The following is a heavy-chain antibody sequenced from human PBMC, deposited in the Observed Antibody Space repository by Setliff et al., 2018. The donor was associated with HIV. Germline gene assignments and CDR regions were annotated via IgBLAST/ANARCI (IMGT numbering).Heavy chain of an antibody. CDR1: GGSISSYY. Sequence: TLSLTCTVSGGSISSYYWGWIRQPPGKGLEWIGSISYTGITSYNPSLKSRVTISVDTSKNQFSLKLNSVTAADTAVYYCARLTRITTAGHWGQRTLVTVSS. V-gene: IGHV4-59*08. D-gene: IGHD6-13*01. CDR2: ISYTGIT. CDR3: ARLTRITTAGH. J-gene: IGHJ4*02.